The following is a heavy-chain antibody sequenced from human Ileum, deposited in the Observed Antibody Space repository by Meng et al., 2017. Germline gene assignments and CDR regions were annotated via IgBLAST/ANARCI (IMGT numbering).Heavy chain of an antibody. CDR2: ISHYGKT. CDR1: WESLNGNW. J-gene: IGHJ1*01. D-gene: IGHD3-22*01. V-gene: IGHV4-34*01. Sequence: QLGAGLLKPRETLPSPCVVRWESLNGNWWSWIRQTQGKGLEWIGEISHYGKTNSNPSLKSRVMISLDTSRDQFSLRLTSVTAADAAVYYCARVDFRGDSRDSCGLSHWGQGTLVTVSS. CDR3: ARVDFRGDSRDSCGLSH.